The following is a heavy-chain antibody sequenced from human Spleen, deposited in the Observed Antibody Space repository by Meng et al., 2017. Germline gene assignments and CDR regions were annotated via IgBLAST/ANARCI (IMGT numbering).Heavy chain of an antibody. CDR3: ARDRGSGWRPRPHN. D-gene: IGHD6-19*01. Sequence: EVQLVESGGGLVNPGGSLRLSCAASGFSFSEAWMTWFRQAPGEGLEWVSVIYSGVSTYYADSVKGRFTISRDNSKNTLYLQMNSLRAEDTAVYYCARDRGSGWRPRPHNWGQGTLVTVSS. CDR2: IYSGVST. V-gene: IGHV3-53*01. J-gene: IGHJ4*02. CDR1: GFSFSEAW.